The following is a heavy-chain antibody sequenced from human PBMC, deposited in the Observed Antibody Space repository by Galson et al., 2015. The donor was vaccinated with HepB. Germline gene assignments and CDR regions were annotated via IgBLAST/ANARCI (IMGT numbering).Heavy chain of an antibody. CDR3: AKDLNRYGSGGNWFDP. V-gene: IGHV3-23*01. CDR1: GFTFSSYA. Sequence: SLRLSCAASGFTFSSYAMSWVRQAPGKGLEWVSAISGSGGSTYYADSVKGRFTISRDNSKNTLYLQMNSLRAEDTAVYYCAKDLNRYGSGGNWFDPWGQGTLVTVSS. J-gene: IGHJ5*02. D-gene: IGHD3-10*01. CDR2: ISGSGGST.